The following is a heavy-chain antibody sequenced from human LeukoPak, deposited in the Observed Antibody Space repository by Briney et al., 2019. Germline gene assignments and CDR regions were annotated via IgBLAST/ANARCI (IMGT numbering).Heavy chain of an antibody. CDR2: IRYDGSNK. CDR1: GFTFSSYG. V-gene: IGHV3-30*02. D-gene: IGHD6-19*01. CDR3: ARDRYSSGWYGDFDC. Sequence: GGSLRLSCAASGFTFSSYGMHWVRQAPGKGLEWVAFIRYDGSNKYYADSVKGRFTISRDNSKNTLYLQMSSLRAEDTAVYYCARDRYSSGWYGDFDCWGQGTLVTVSS. J-gene: IGHJ4*02.